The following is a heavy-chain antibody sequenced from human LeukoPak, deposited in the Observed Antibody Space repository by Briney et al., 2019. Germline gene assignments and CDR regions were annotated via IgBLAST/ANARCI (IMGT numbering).Heavy chain of an antibody. CDR3: ARVGYGDYLDY. CDR1: GYTFTSYY. D-gene: IGHD4-17*01. V-gene: IGHV1-46*01. Sequence: ASVKVSCKASGYTFTSYYMHWVRQAPGQGLGWMGIINPGGGSTSYAQKFQGRVTMTRDTSTSTVYMELSSLRSEDTAVYYCARVGYGDYLDYWGQGTLVTVSS. CDR2: INPGGGST. J-gene: IGHJ4*02.